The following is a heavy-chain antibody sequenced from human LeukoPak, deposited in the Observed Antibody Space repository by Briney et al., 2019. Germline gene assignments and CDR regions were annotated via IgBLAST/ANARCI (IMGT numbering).Heavy chain of an antibody. V-gene: IGHV1-69*06. CDR2: IIPIFGTT. Sequence: SVKVSCKASGGTFNSYAISWVRQAPGQGLEWMGGIIPIFGTTNYARKFRGRVTLTADKSTRTAYMELSSLRSEDTAVYYCARRYMATSAEDFDYWGQGTLVTVFS. J-gene: IGHJ4*02. D-gene: IGHD3-16*02. CDR1: GGTFNSYA. CDR3: ARRYMATSAEDFDY.